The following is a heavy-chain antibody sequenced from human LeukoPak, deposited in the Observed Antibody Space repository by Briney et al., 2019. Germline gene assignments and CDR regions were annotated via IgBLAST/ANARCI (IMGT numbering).Heavy chain of an antibody. V-gene: IGHV3-74*01. J-gene: IGHJ3*02. CDR1: GLTFSTYG. CDR3: ARFYGGSALDN. Sequence: AGGSLRLSCAASGLTFSTYGMTWVRQAPGKGLVWVSRINSDGFSIAYADSVKGRFTISRDNAKNTLYLHMNSLRAEDTAVYYCARFYGGSALDNWGQGTMVTVSS. D-gene: IGHD3-16*01. CDR2: INSDGFSI.